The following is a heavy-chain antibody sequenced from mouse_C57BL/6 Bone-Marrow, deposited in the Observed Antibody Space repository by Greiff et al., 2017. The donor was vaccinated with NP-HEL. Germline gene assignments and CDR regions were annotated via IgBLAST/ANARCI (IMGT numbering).Heavy chain of an antibody. CDR1: GYTFTSYW. CDR2: IHPNSGST. V-gene: IGHV1-64*01. D-gene: IGHD3-2*02. Sequence: QVQLQQSGAELVKPGASVKLSCKASGYTFTSYWMHWVKQRPGQGLEWIGMIHPNSGSTNYNEKFKSKATLTVDKSSSTAYMQLSSLTSEDSAVYYCAREATDWYFDVWGTGTTVTVSS. CDR3: AREATDWYFDV. J-gene: IGHJ1*03.